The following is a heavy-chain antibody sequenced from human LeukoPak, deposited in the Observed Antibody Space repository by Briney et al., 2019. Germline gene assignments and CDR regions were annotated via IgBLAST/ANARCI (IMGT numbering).Heavy chain of an antibody. V-gene: IGHV1-18*01. D-gene: IGHD3-9*01. CDR3: ARAYDILTGYYYFDY. Sequence: GASVKVSCKASDYTFTSYGLSWVRQAPGQGLEWMGWISSYNGNTNYAQKLQGRVTKTTDTSTSTAYMELRSLRSDDTAVYYCARAYDILTGYYYFDYWGQGTLVTVSS. J-gene: IGHJ4*02. CDR1: DYTFTSYG. CDR2: ISSYNGNT.